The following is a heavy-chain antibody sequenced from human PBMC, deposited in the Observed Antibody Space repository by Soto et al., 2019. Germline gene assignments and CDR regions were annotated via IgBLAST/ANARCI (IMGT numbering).Heavy chain of an antibody. Sequence: QVQLQESGPGLVKPSETLSLTCTVSGGSISSYYWSWIRQPPGKGLEWIGYINYSGSTNYNPSSKRRVTIALDTSKNQYSLKLSSVTAADTAVYYCARRYGSSFDYWGQGTLVTVSS. J-gene: IGHJ4*02. D-gene: IGHD5-18*01. CDR1: GGSISSYY. CDR3: ARRYGSSFDY. V-gene: IGHV4-59*08. CDR2: INYSGST.